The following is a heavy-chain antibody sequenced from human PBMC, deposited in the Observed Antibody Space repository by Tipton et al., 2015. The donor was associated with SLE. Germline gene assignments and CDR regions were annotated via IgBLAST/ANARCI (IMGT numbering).Heavy chain of an antibody. CDR1: GGSISSYY. Sequence: TLSLTCTVSGGSISSYYWSWIRQSPGKGLEWIGYIYYIGSTNYNPSLKSRVTISIDTSKKQFSLRLSSVTAADTAVYYCARAGSIVGADAFDIWGQGTMVTVSS. D-gene: IGHD1-26*01. CDR3: ARAGSIVGADAFDI. J-gene: IGHJ3*02. CDR2: IYYIGST. V-gene: IGHV4-59*01.